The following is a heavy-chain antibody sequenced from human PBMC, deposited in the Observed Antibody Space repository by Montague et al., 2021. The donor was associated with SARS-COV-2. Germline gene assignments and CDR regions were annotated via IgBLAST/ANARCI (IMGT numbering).Heavy chain of an antibody. CDR1: GGSISSYY. CDR3: ARGRQHFNMIVVVMTGGEYYFDY. D-gene: IGHD3-22*01. J-gene: IGHJ4*02. V-gene: IGHV4-59*08. CDR2: INYSGSA. Sequence: SETLSLTCTVSGGSISSYYWNWIRQSPGKGLEWIGYINYSGSANYNPSLKSRVSISVDTSKNQFSLYLGSVTAADTAVYYCARGRQHFNMIVVVMTGGEYYFDYWGQGTLVTVSS.